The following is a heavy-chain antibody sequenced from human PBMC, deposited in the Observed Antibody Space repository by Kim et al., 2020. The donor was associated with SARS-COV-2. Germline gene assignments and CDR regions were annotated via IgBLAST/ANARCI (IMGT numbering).Heavy chain of an antibody. D-gene: IGHD6-19*01. CDR2: INHSGST. V-gene: IGHV4-34*01. CDR1: GGSFSGYY. J-gene: IGHJ4*02. CDR3: ARGRVMRTQTGYSSGLQGVSDY. Sequence: SETLSLTCAVYGGSFSGYYWSWIRQPPGKGLEWIGEINHSGSTNYNPSLKSRVTISVDTSKNQFSLKLSSVTAADTAVYYCARGRVMRTQTGYSSGLQGVSDYWGQGTLVTVSS.